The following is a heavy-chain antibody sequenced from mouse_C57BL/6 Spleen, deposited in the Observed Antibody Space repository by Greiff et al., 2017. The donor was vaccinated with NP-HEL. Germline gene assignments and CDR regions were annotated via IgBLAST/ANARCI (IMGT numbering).Heavy chain of an antibody. D-gene: IGHD1-1*01. J-gene: IGHJ2*01. CDR1: GYTFTSYW. V-gene: IGHV1-52*01. Sequence: QVQLHQPGAELVRPGSSVKLSCKASGYTFTSYWMHWVQQRPIQGLEWIGNIDPSGSENPYNQKFKDKATLTVDKSSSTAYMQLSILTSEDSAVYYCASECVITTVYFDYWGQGTTLTVSA. CDR2: IDPSGSEN. CDR3: ASECVITTVYFDY.